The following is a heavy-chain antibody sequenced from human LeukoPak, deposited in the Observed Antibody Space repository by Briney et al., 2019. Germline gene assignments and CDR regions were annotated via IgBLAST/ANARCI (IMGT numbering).Heavy chain of an antibody. CDR3: ARVRRQYYYDSSGYFDY. CDR2: ISGYNGYT. V-gene: IGHV1-18*01. CDR1: GYTFTRYA. J-gene: IGHJ4*02. D-gene: IGHD3-22*01. Sequence: ASVKVSCKASGYTFTRYAISWVRQAPGQGLEWMGWISGYNGYTKNAQKFHGRVTMTTDTSTSTANMELRSLRSDDTAVYYCARVRRQYYYDSSGYFDYWGQGTLVTVSS.